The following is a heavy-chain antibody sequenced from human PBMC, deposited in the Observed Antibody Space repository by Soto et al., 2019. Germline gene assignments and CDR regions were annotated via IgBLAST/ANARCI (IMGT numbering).Heavy chain of an antibody. V-gene: IGHV3-30*03. D-gene: IGHD6-6*01. CDR1: GFTFSSYA. CDR3: ARGTIVARQHLDY. CDR2: ISIRGGDE. Sequence: GGPLRLSCAASGFTFSSYAMHWARQAPGKGLEWVTVISIRGGDEYYAESVRGRFTISRDDSKNTLYLQMDSLRVEDTAVYYCARGTIVARQHLDYWGQGTLVTVSS. J-gene: IGHJ4*02.